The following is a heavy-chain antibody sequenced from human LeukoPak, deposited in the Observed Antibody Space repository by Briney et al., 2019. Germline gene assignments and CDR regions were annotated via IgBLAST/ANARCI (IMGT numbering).Heavy chain of an antibody. J-gene: IGHJ4*02. D-gene: IGHD3-10*01. CDR3: ARDGPRITMVRGVFSSFFDY. CDR1: GYSISSGYY. CDR2: IYYSGST. Sequence: PSETLSLTCTVSGYSISSGYYWTWIRQPPGKGLEWIGYIYYSGSTNYNPSLKSRVTISVDTSKNQFSLKLSSVTAADTAVYYCARDGPRITMVRGVFSSFFDYWGQGTLVTVSS. V-gene: IGHV4-61*01.